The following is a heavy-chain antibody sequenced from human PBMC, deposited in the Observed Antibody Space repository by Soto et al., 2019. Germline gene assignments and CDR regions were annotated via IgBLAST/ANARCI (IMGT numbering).Heavy chain of an antibody. CDR1: GGSISSSNW. CDR2: IYHSGST. J-gene: IGHJ3*02. Sequence: QVQLQESGPGLVKPSGTLSLTCAVSGGSISSSNWWSWVRPPPGKGLEWIGEIYHSGSTNYNPSLKSRVTISVDRSKNQFSLKLSSVTAADTAVYYCARVAGVIAAAGTRALDIWGQGTMVTVSS. D-gene: IGHD6-13*01. V-gene: IGHV4-4*02. CDR3: ARVAGVIAAAGTRALDI.